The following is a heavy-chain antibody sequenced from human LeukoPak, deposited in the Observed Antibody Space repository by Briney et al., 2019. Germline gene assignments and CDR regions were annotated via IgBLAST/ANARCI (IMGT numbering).Heavy chain of an antibody. D-gene: IGHD2-15*01. CDR2: IYTSGST. J-gene: IGHJ6*02. V-gene: IGHV4-4*07. CDR1: GGSISSYY. CDR3: ARDGLARYCSGGSCPPRGYYYGMDV. Sequence: SETLSLTCTVSGGSISSYYWSWIRQPAGKGLEWIGRIYTSGSTNYNPSLKSRVTMSVDTSKNQFSLKLSSVTAADTAVYYCARDGLARYCSGGSCPPRGYYYGMDVWGQGTTVTVSS.